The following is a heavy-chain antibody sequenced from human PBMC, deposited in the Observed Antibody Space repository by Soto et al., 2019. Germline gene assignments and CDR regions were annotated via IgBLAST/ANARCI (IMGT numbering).Heavy chain of an antibody. J-gene: IGHJ4*02. CDR3: ARIDDYGDYVTDY. Sequence: GGSLRLSCAASGFTFNTHGMHWVRQAPGKGLEWVAVIWYDGSLRYYADFVRGRFTISRDNSQNTLYLQMTSLRAEDTAVYYCARIDDYGDYVTDYWGQGALVTVSS. CDR1: GFTFNTHG. V-gene: IGHV3-33*01. D-gene: IGHD4-17*01. CDR2: IWYDGSLR.